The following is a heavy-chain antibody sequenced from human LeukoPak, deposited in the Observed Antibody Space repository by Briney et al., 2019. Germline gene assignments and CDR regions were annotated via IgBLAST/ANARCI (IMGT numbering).Heavy chain of an antibody. CDR1: GGSISSSSLY. CDR2: IYYTGST. J-gene: IGHJ6*03. CDR3: ARADGNYYYYYMDV. Sequence: PSETLSLTCTVSGGSISSSSLYWSWIRQPPGKGLEWIGSIYYTGSTYYDPSLKSRVTISVDTSNNQFSLSLTSVTAADTAVYYCARADGNYYYYYMDVWGKGTTVTISS. V-gene: IGHV4-39*02. D-gene: IGHD5-24*01.